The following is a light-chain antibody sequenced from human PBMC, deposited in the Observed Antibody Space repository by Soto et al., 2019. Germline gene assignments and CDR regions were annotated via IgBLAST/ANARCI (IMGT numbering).Light chain of an antibody. V-gene: IGKV3-15*01. CDR1: QTVSSN. CDR3: QPYNNWPLT. CDR2: DTS. Sequence: EIVMTQSPATLSVSPGERVTLSCRATQTVSSNLAWYQQRPGQTPRLLIYDTSTRATGVPARFSGSRSGPEFTLTINSLQSEDFAIYYCQPYNNWPLTFGGGTKVDIK. J-gene: IGKJ4*01.